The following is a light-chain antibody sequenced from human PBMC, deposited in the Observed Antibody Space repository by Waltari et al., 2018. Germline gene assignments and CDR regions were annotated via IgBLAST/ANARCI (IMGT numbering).Light chain of an antibody. CDR3: QQYNDWPPLT. Sequence: EIVMTQSPGPLSVSPGDRVTLPCRASQSVSTKLAWYQKKPGQPPRLLIYEASRRATGIPTRFSGSGSGTEFTLTISSLQSEDFAVYLCQQYNDWPPLTFGGGTKVEIK. J-gene: IGKJ4*01. CDR1: QSVSTK. V-gene: IGKV3-15*01. CDR2: EAS.